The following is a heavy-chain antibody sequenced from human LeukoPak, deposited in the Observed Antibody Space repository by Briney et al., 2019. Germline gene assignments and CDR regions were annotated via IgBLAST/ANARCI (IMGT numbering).Heavy chain of an antibody. V-gene: IGHV3-7*01. J-gene: IGHJ4*02. CDR2: IQQDGSEK. CDR3: ARDLTGASGY. CDR1: GFTFSSYG. Sequence: GGSLRLSCAASGFTFSSYGMGWVRQAPGKGLEWVANIQQDGSEKYYMDSVKGRFTISRDNAKNSLHLQMNSLRAEDTAVYYCARDLTGASGYWGQGTLVTVSS. D-gene: IGHD3-10*01.